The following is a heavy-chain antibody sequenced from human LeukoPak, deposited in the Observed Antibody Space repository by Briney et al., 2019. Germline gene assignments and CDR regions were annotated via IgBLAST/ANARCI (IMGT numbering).Heavy chain of an antibody. J-gene: IGHJ4*02. CDR2: INHSGST. Sequence: SETLSLTCAVYGGSFSGYYWSWIRQPPGKGLEWIGEINHSGSTNYNPSLKSRVTISVDTSKNQFSLKLSSVTAADTAVYYCARDNLHDYGDYNRPGGYYFDYWGQGTLVTVSS. CDR3: ARDNLHDYGDYNRPGGYYFDY. V-gene: IGHV4-34*01. CDR1: GGSFSGYY. D-gene: IGHD4-17*01.